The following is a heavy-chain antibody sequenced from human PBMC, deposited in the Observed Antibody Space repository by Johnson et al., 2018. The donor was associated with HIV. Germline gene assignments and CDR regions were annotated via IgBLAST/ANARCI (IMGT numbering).Heavy chain of an antibody. V-gene: IGHV3-64*01. CDR2: ISSNGGKT. CDR3: ARDGGDCSSTSCLGSPGVYDTSHAFDI. CDR1: GFTFSRNA. J-gene: IGHJ3*02. D-gene: IGHD2-2*01. Sequence: VQLVESGGGVVQPGRSLRLSCAASGFTFSRNAMHWVRQAPGKGLEYVSAISSNGGKTYYANSVRGRFTISRDNSKNTLYLQMNSLRAEDTAVYYCARDGGDCSSTSCLGSPGVYDTSHAFDIWGQGTMVTVSS.